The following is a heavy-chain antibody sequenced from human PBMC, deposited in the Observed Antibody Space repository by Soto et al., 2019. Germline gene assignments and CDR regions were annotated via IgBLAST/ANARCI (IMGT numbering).Heavy chain of an antibody. CDR2: VYYTGST. D-gene: IGHD3-9*01. Sequence: PSETLSLTCTVSGGSISNFYWSWIRQPPGKGLEWIGYVYYTGSTSYNPSLKRRVTFSADSSRGQFSLRLNSVTAADTAVYYCARTFLGPDLLADSFVDYYYMDVWGQRTTLTVSS. CDR1: GGSISNFY. CDR3: ARTFLGPDLLADSFVDYYYMDV. J-gene: IGHJ6*03. V-gene: IGHV4-59*08.